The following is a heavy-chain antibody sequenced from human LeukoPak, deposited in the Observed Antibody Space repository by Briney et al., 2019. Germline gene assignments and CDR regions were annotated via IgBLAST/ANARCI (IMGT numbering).Heavy chain of an antibody. V-gene: IGHV4-39*01. D-gene: IGHD6-6*01. CDR1: GGSISSSSYY. Sequence: SETLSLTCTVSGGSISSSSYYWGWIRQPPGKGLEWIGSIYYSGSTYYNPSLKSRVTISVDTSKNQFSLKLSSVTAADTAAYYCARLSYSSSSAWGQGTLVTVSS. CDR3: ARLSYSSSSA. J-gene: IGHJ5*02. CDR2: IYYSGST.